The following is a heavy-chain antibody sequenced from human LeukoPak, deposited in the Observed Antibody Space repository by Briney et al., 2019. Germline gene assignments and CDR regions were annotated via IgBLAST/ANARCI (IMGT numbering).Heavy chain of an antibody. D-gene: IGHD6-19*01. CDR2: IYYSGST. Sequence: SETLSLTCTVSGGSVSSGSYYWSWIRQPPGKGLEWIGYIYYSGSTYYNPSLKSRVTISVDTSKNQFSLKLSSVTAADTAVYYCASQDGGNGWYYFDYWGQGTLVTVFS. V-gene: IGHV4-61*01. CDR3: ASQDGGNGWYYFDY. J-gene: IGHJ4*02. CDR1: GGSVSSGSYY.